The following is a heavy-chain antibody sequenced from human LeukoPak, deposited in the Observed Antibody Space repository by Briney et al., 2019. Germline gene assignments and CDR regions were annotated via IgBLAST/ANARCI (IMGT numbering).Heavy chain of an antibody. CDR2: IYSGGST. Sequence: GGSLRLSCAASGFTVGSNYMSWIRQAPGKGLEWVSVIYSGGSTYYADSVKGRFTISRDNSKNTLYLQTNSLRAEDTAVYYCARVGTAMVDHYYYGMDVWGQGTTVTVSS. CDR3: ARVGTAMVDHYYYGMDV. CDR1: GFTVGSNY. V-gene: IGHV3-66*01. D-gene: IGHD5-18*01. J-gene: IGHJ6*02.